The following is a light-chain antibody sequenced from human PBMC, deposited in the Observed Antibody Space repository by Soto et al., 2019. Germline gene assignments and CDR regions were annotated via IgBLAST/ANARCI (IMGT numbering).Light chain of an antibody. CDR1: KSDVGLYDF. J-gene: IGLJ1*01. Sequence: QCRLKQHASVVGTPGQSITISCTGSKSDVGLYDFLSWYQHHPGRAPKLIVSEVSHRPSGISNRFSGSKSGNKASLTISGLQSEDEADYYCISYTSDDVRYVFGTGTTVTVL. V-gene: IGLV2-14*01. CDR2: EVS. CDR3: ISYTSDDVRYV.